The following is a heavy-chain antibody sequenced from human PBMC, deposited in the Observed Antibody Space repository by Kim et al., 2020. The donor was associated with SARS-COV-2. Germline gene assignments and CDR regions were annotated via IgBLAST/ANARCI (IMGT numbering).Heavy chain of an antibody. CDR1: GGSISSSNW. V-gene: IGHV4-4*02. CDR2: IYHSGST. CDR3: ARVDSSGWYGAYYYGVDV. D-gene: IGHD6-19*01. Sequence: SETLSLTCAVSGGSISSSNWWSWVRQPPGKGLEWIGEIYHSGSTNYNPSLKSRVTISVDKSKNQFSLKLTSMTAADTAVYYCARVDSSGWYGAYYYGVDVGGQGTTVPISS. J-gene: IGHJ6*02.